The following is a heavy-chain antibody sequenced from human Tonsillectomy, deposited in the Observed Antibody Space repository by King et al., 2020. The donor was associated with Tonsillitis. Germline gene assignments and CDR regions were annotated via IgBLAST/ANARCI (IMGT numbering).Heavy chain of an antibody. Sequence: DVQLVESGGGLVQPGESLRLSCAASGFTFSSYAMSWVRQAPGKGLEWVSVITGSGGSTYYADSVKGRFTISRDNSKNTLYLQMNSLRAEDTAVYHCAKDRDPDYYYNYMDVWGKGTTVTVSS. CDR3: AKDRDPDYYYNYMDV. CDR1: GFTFSSYA. V-gene: IGHV3-23*04. J-gene: IGHJ6*03. CDR2: ITGSGGST.